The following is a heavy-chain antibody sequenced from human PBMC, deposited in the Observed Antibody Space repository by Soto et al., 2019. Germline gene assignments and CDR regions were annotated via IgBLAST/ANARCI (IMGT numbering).Heavy chain of an antibody. V-gene: IGHV3-23*01. Sequence: PGGSLRLSCAASGFTFSSYAMSWVRQAPGKGLEWVSAISGSGGSTYYADSVKGRFTISRDNSKNTLYLQMNSLRAEDTAVYYCAKLLQDIVVVPAKSWGQGTLVTVSS. CDR1: GFTFSSYA. J-gene: IGHJ4*02. CDR2: ISGSGGST. CDR3: AKLLQDIVVVPAKS. D-gene: IGHD2-2*01.